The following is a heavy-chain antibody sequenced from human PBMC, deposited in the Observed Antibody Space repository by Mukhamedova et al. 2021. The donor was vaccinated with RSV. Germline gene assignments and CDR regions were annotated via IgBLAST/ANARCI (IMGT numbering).Heavy chain of an antibody. D-gene: IGHD3-10*01. J-gene: IGHJ4*02. Sequence: GGTTYYNPSLKSRVTISVDTSKNQFSLKVNSVTAADTAVFYCVRVPQSHGGYYGSGSPDYWGQGTLVTVSS. CDR2: GGTT. V-gene: IGHV4-39*07. CDR3: VRVPQSHGGYYGSGSPDY.